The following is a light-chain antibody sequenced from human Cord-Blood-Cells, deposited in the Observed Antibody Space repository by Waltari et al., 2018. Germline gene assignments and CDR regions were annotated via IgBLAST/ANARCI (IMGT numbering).Light chain of an antibody. CDR2: VAS. CDR1: QSVSSN. CDR3: QQYNNWPPVT. Sequence: EIVMTQSPATLSVSPGERATLPCRASQSVSSNLAWYQQKPGQAPRLLIYVASTRATGIPARFSGSGSGTEFTLTISSLQSEDFAVYYCQQYNNWPPVTFGQGTRLEIK. V-gene: IGKV3-15*01. J-gene: IGKJ5*01.